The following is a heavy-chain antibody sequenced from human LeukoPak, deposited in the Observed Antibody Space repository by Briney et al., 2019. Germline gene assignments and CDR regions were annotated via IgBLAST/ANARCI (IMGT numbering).Heavy chain of an antibody. J-gene: IGHJ4*02. V-gene: IGHV4-30-4*01. CDR3: ARADYYDFYYFDY. Sequence: SQTLSLTCTVSGGSISSGGYYWSWIRQPPGQGLEWIGYIYYSGSTYYNPSLKSRVTISVDTSKNQFSLKLSSVTAADTAVYYCARADYYDFYYFDYWGQGTLVTVSS. CDR1: GGSISSGGYY. CDR2: IYYSGST. D-gene: IGHD3-22*01.